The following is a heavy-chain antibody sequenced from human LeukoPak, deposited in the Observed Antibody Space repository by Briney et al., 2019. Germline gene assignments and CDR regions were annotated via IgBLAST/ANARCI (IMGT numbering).Heavy chain of an antibody. V-gene: IGHV3-48*03. Sequence: TGGSLRLSCAASGFTFSSYEMNWVRQAPGKGLEWVSYISSSGSTIYYADSVKGRFTISRDNAKNSLYLQMNSLRAEDTAMYYCARDYYGSGSSPFDYWGQGTLVTVSS. CDR1: GFTFSSYE. D-gene: IGHD3-10*01. CDR3: ARDYYGSGSSPFDY. J-gene: IGHJ4*02. CDR2: ISSSGSTI.